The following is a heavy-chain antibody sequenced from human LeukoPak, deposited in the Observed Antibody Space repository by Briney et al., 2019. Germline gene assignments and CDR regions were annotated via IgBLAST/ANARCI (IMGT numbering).Heavy chain of an antibody. CDR3: ARDIVASAVFDY. J-gene: IGHJ4*02. CDR2: INPYSGGT. V-gene: IGHV1-2*02. Sequence: ASVKVSCKAFGYTFTDYYMHWVRQAPGQGLEWMGWINPYSGGTNFARKSQGRVTMTRDTSITTAYMELSGLRSDDTAVYYCARDIVASAVFDYWGQGSLVTVSP. CDR1: GYTFTDYY. D-gene: IGHD5-12*01.